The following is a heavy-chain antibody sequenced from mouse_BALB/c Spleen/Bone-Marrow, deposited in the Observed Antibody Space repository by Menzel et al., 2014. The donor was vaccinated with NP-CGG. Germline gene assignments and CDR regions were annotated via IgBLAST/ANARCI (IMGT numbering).Heavy chain of an antibody. CDR3: ARRIYYAMGY. Sequence: VQLVESGAELVRPGTSVKVSCKASGYAFTNYLIEWVKQRPGQGLEWIGVLNPGSGGTNYNEKFKGKATLTADKSSGSAYMQLSSLTSDDSAVYFCARRIYYAMGYWGQGTTLTVSS. CDR1: GYAFTNYL. CDR2: LNPGSGGT. V-gene: IGHV1-54*01. J-gene: IGHJ2*01. D-gene: IGHD2-1*01.